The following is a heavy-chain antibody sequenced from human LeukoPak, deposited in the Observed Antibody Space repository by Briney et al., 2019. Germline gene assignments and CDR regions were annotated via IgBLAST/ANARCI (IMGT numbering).Heavy chain of an antibody. CDR3: ARGSSWYGINY. CDR2: IYYSGNT. J-gene: IGHJ4*02. D-gene: IGHD6-13*01. CDR1: GDSISSYY. V-gene: IGHV4-59*01. Sequence: SSETLSLTCTVSGDSISSYYWSWIRQPPGKGLEWIGYIYYSGNTNYNPSLKSRLTISVDTSKNQFSLKLSSVTAADTAVYYCARGSSWYGINYWGQGTLVTVSS.